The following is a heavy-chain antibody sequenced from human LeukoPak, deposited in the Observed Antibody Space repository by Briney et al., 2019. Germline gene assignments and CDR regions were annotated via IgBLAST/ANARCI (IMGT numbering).Heavy chain of an antibody. D-gene: IGHD3-10*01. Sequence: PSETLSLTCTVSGGSISSYYWSWIRQPPGKGLEWIGYIYYSGSTNYNPSLKSRVTISVDTSKNQFSLKLSSVTAADTAVYYCARVRSYGSGSYQYYLDYWGQGTLVTVSS. CDR2: IYYSGST. CDR1: GGSISSYY. J-gene: IGHJ4*02. V-gene: IGHV4-59*01. CDR3: ARVRSYGSGSYQYYLDY.